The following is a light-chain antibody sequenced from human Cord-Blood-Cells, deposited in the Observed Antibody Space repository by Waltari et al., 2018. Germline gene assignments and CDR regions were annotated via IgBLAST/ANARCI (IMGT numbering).Light chain of an antibody. V-gene: IGLV2-14*01. J-gene: IGLJ2*01. CDR2: DVS. CDR1: SSDVGGYNY. Sequence: QSALTQPASVSGSPGQSITISCTGTSSDVGGYNYVSWYQQHPGKAPKLMIYDVSKRPSGVSNRFSGSKSGNTASLTISGLQAEDEADYYCSSYTSRSVVFGRGTKLTVL. CDR3: SSYTSRSVV.